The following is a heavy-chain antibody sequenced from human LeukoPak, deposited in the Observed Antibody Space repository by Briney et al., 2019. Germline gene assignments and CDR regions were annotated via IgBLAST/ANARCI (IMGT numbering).Heavy chain of an antibody. CDR3: ARDAGKYQPVVRKHYNWFDP. CDR2: ISAYNGNT. V-gene: IGHV1-18*01. J-gene: IGHJ5*02. D-gene: IGHD2-2*01. Sequence: ASVKVSCKASGYTFTSYGISWVRQAPGQGLEWMGWISAYNGNTNYAQKLQGRVTMTTDTSTSTAYMELRSLRSDDTAVYYCARDAGKYQPVVRKHYNWFDPWGQGTLVTVSS. CDR1: GYTFTSYG.